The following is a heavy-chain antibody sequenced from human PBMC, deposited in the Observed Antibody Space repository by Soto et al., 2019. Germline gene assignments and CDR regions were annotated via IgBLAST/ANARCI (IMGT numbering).Heavy chain of an antibody. J-gene: IGHJ4*02. CDR1: GYTFTSYY. D-gene: IGHD6-13*01. Sequence: QVQLVQSGAEVKKPGASVKVSCKASGYTFTSYYMHWVRQAPGQGLEWMGIINPSGGSTSYAQKFQGRVTMTXXTXTXXVYMELSSLRSEDTAVYYCARDAGSYSSSWYCFDYWGQGTLVTVSS. CDR2: INPSGGST. CDR3: ARDAGSYSSSWYCFDY. V-gene: IGHV1-46*01.